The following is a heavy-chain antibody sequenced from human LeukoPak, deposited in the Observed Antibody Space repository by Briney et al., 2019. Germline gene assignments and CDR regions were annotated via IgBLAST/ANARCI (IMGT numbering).Heavy chain of an antibody. Sequence: SETLSLTCAVYGGSFSGYYWSWIRQPPGKGLEWIGEINHSGSTNYNPSLKSRVTISVDTSKNQFSLKLSSVTAADTAVYYCARGRRSYDYWGQGTLVTVSS. CDR1: GGSFSGYY. V-gene: IGHV4-34*01. CDR3: ARGRRSYDY. J-gene: IGHJ4*02. CDR2: INHSGST.